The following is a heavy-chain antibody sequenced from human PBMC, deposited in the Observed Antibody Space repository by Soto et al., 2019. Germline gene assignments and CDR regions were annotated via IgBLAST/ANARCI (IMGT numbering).Heavy chain of an antibody. J-gene: IGHJ4*02. CDR2: ISSSSSYI. CDR1: GFTFSSYS. Sequence: GGSLRLSCAASGFTFSSYSMNWVRQAPGKGLEWVSSISSSSSYIYYADSVKGRFTISRDNAKNSLYLQMNSLRAEDTAVYYCARGPDADHNLYAYVWGSYRYWGQGTLVTVSS. D-gene: IGHD3-16*02. CDR3: ARGPDADHNLYAYVWGSYRY. V-gene: IGHV3-21*01.